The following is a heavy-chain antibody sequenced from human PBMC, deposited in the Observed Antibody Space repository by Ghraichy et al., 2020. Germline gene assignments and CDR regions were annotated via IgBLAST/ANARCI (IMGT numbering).Heavy chain of an antibody. D-gene: IGHD1-26*01. J-gene: IGHJ4*02. CDR2: INHGGST. CDR3: ATRSGVGAYFDY. CDR1: GGSFGGYY. V-gene: IGHV4-34*01. Sequence: SETLSLTFAVYGGSFGGYYWSWIRQSPGKGLEWIGEINHGGSTNYNPSLKSRGIISIDMSKNHFSLKLSSMTAADTAVYYCATRSGVGAYFDYWGQGTLVTVSA.